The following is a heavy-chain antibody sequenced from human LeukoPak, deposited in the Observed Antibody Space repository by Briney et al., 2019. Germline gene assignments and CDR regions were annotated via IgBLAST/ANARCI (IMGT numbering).Heavy chain of an antibody. V-gene: IGHV3-30*18. CDR2: ISYDGRNK. J-gene: IGHJ4*02. Sequence: GGSLRLSCAASGFTFNNYGMHWVRQAPGKGLEWVAVISYDGRNKHHPDSVKGRFTISRDISTDTLWLQMDSLRTEDTAVYYCAKGPLRGTAAAIDYWGQGTLVTVSS. CDR1: GFTFNNYG. CDR3: AKGPLRGTAAAIDY. D-gene: IGHD2-2*01.